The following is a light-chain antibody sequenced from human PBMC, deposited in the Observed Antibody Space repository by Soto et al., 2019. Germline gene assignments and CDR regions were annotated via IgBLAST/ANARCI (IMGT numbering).Light chain of an antibody. Sequence: QSVLTQPPSVSGAPGQRVTISCTGSSSNIGAGYDVHWYQQLLGTAPKLLIYGNSNRPSGVPDRFSGSKSGTSDSLAITGLQAEDEADYYCQSYDSSLSGSNVVFGGGTKLTVL. CDR1: SSNIGAGYD. V-gene: IGLV1-40*01. J-gene: IGLJ2*01. CDR3: QSYDSSLSGSNVV. CDR2: GNS.